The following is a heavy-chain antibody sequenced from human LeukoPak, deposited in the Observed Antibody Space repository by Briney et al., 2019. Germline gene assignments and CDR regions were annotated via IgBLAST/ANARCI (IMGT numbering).Heavy chain of an antibody. D-gene: IGHD6-13*01. V-gene: IGHV1-69*05. J-gene: IGHJ4*02. CDR1: GGTFSSYA. CDR2: IIPIFGTA. CDR3: ARAEYASGYEVYYFDY. Sequence: ASVKVSCKASGGTFSSYAISWVRQAPGQGLEWMGGIIPIFGTANYAQKFQGRVTITRDTSASTAYMELSSLRSEDMAVYYCARAEYASGYEVYYFDYWGQGTLVTVSS.